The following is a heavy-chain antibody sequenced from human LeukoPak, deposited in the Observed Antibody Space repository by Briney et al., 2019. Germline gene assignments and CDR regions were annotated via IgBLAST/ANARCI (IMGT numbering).Heavy chain of an antibody. D-gene: IGHD6-19*01. CDR3: TTDGWYGDY. CDR1: GFTFGDYA. CDR2: IRSKTYGGTT. V-gene: IGHV3-49*04. J-gene: IGHJ4*02. Sequence: GGSLRLSCTASGFTFGDYAMSWVRQAPGMGLEWVGFIRSKTYGGTTEYAASVKGRFTISRDDSKNTLYLQMNSLKTEDTAVYYCTTDGWYGDYWGQGTLVTVSS.